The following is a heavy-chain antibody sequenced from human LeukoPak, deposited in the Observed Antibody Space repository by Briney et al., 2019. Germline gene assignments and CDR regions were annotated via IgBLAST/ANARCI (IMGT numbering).Heavy chain of an antibody. Sequence: SETLSLTCTVSGGSISSSRYYWGWIRQPPGKGLEWIGSIYYSGSTYYHPSLKSRVTISVDTSKNQFSLKLSSVTAADTAVYYCARGQVPAAYDYWGQGTLVTVSS. CDR1: GGSISSSRYY. V-gene: IGHV4-39*07. D-gene: IGHD2-2*01. CDR3: ARGQVPAAYDY. J-gene: IGHJ4*02. CDR2: IYYSGST.